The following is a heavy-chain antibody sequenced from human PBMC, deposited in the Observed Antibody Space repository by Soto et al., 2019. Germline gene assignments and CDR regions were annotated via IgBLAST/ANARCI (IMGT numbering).Heavy chain of an antibody. CDR3: ARDRLMATAGTARHYFGLDV. J-gene: IGHJ6*02. D-gene: IGHD5-18*01. Sequence: SEILSLTCTVSGGSIRSGGYYWRWVRQNPRRGLEWIGNIYYSGNTYYNPSLKSRLTISVDTSKNQFSLNLSSVTAADTAVYYCARDRLMATAGTARHYFGLDVWGQGTTVTVSS. CDR1: GGSIRSGGYY. CDR2: IYYSGNT. V-gene: IGHV4-31*03.